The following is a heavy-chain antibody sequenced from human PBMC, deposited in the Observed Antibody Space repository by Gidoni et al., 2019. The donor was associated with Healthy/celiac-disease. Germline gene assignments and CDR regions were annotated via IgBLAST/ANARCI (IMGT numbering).Heavy chain of an antibody. V-gene: IGHV3-23*01. J-gene: IGHJ4*02. Sequence: EVQLLESVGGLVPPGGSLRLSCAASGFTFSSYAMSWVRQAPGKELELGSAISGRGGSTYYADSGKGRFTISRDNSKNTLYLQMNSVRAEDTAVYYCANGATVVTHFDYWGQGTLVTVSS. CDR2: ISGRGGST. D-gene: IGHD4-17*01. CDR1: GFTFSSYA. CDR3: ANGATVVTHFDY.